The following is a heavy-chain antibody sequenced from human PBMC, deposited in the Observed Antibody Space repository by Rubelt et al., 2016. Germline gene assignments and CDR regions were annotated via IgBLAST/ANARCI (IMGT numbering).Heavy chain of an antibody. CDR1: GGSFSCYY. V-gene: IGHV4-34*01. CDR2: INHSGST. CDR3: ARGRRETMVRGVTLDP. D-gene: IGHD3-10*01. J-gene: IGHJ5*02. Sequence: QVQLQQWGAGLLKPSETLSLTCAVYGGSFSCYYWSWIRQPPGKGLEWIGEINHSGSTNYNPSLKSRVTISVDTSKNQFSLKLSSVTAADTAVYYCARGRRETMVRGVTLDPWGQGTLVTVSS.